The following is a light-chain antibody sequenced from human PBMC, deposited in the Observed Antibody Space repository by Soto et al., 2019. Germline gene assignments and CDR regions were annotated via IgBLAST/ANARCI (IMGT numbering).Light chain of an antibody. Sequence: EIVMTQSPATLSVAPGERVTFSCRAGQSVSSNLAWYQQKPGQAPRLLIYGASTRATGIPARFSGSGSGTEFTLTISSLQSEDFAVYYCQQYNNWWTFGQGTKVDIK. J-gene: IGKJ1*01. CDR2: GAS. V-gene: IGKV3-15*01. CDR1: QSVSSN. CDR3: QQYNNWWT.